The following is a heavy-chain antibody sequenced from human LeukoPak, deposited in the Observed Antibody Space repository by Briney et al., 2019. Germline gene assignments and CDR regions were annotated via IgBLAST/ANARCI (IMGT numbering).Heavy chain of an antibody. Sequence: GGSLRLSCAASGFTFSSYAMSWVRQAPGKGLEWVAFIRYDGSNKYYADSVKGRFTISRDNSKNTLYLQMNSLRAEDTAVYYCAKGGNYYGSGSYYYYYYYMDVWGKGTTVTISS. CDR3: AKGGNYYGSGSYYYYYYYMDV. CDR2: IRYDGSNK. V-gene: IGHV3-30*02. J-gene: IGHJ6*03. D-gene: IGHD3-10*01. CDR1: GFTFSSYA.